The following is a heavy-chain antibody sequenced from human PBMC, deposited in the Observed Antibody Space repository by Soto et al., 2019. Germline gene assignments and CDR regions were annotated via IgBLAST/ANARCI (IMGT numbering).Heavy chain of an antibody. CDR1: GFTFSSYA. D-gene: IGHD6-13*01. Sequence: GESLKISCAASGFTFSSYAMSWVRQAPGKGLEWVSAISGSGGSTYYADSVKGRFTISRDNSKNTLYLQMNSLRAEDTAVYYCAKRDTDSSSWYDAFDYWGQGTLVTVSS. V-gene: IGHV3-23*01. J-gene: IGHJ4*02. CDR3: AKRDTDSSSWYDAFDY. CDR2: ISGSGGST.